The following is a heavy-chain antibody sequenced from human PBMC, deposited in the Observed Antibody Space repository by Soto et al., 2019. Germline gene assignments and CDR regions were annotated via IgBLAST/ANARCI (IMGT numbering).Heavy chain of an antibody. CDR1: GFIFGNYA. V-gene: IGHV3-23*01. J-gene: IGHJ4*02. Sequence: EVQLLESGGASVQPGGSLRLSCAASGFIFGNYAMTWVRQAPGKGLEWVSAVTGSGGSTYYADSVKGRFSISRDNSKNTLHLQMNALRAEDTAVYYCAKSDYVWEMKSSYYFDYWGQGTLVTVSS. CDR2: VTGSGGST. CDR3: AKSDYVWEMKSSYYFDY. D-gene: IGHD3-16*01.